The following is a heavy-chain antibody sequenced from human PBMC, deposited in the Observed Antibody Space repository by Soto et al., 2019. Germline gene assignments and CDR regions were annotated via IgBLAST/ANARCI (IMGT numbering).Heavy chain of an antibody. V-gene: IGHV4-34*01. CDR3: ARGLVITMVRGVIDFDY. CDR2: INHSGST. D-gene: IGHD3-10*01. CDR1: GGSFSGYY. J-gene: IGHJ4*02. Sequence: PSETLSLTCAVYGGSFSGYYWSWIRQPPGKGLEWIGEINHSGSTNYNPSLKSRVTISVDTSKNQFSLKLSSVTAADTAVYYCARGLVITMVRGVIDFDYWGQGTLVTVSS.